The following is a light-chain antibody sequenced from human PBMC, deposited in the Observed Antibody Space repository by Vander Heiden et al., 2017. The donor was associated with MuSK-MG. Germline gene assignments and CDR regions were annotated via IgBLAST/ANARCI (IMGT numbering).Light chain of an antibody. J-gene: IGKJ5*01. V-gene: IGKV3-11*01. Sequence: EIVFTQSPATLSLSPGERATLSCRASQSVSSYLAWYHQKPGQAPRLLIYDASNRATGIPVRFSGSGSGTDFTLTISSLEPEDFAVYYCQQRVNWPITFGQGTRLEIK. CDR1: QSVSSY. CDR2: DAS. CDR3: QQRVNWPIT.